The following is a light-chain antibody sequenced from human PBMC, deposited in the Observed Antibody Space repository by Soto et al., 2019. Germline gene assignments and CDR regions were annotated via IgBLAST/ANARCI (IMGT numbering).Light chain of an antibody. V-gene: IGKV1-9*01. J-gene: IGKJ5*01. CDR1: QGISSY. CDR3: QQVSTYPIT. Sequence: DIQLTQSPSSLAASIGDRVTITCRASQGISSYLAWYQQKPGKVQKLLIYAASTLQSGVPTRFSGSVSGTEFTLTISSLQPEDFATYYCQQVSTYPITFGQGTRVEI. CDR2: AAS.